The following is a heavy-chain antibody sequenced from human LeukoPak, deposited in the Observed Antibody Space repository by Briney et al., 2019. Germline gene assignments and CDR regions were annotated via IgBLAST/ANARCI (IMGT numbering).Heavy chain of an antibody. J-gene: IGHJ4*02. V-gene: IGHV3-15*07. D-gene: IGHD3-3*01. CDR3: TTEPPLEWLLYDY. CDR2: IKSKTDGGTT. Sequence: RGSLRLSCAASGFTFSNAWMNWVRQAPGKGLEWVGRIKSKTDGGTTDYAAPVKGRFTISRDDSKNTLYLQMNSLKTEDTAVYYCTTEPPLEWLLYDYWGQGTLVTVSS. CDR1: GFTFSNAW.